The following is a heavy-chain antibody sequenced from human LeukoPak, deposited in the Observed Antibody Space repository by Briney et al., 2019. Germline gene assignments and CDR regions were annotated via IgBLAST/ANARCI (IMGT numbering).Heavy chain of an antibody. CDR3: ARDRQGLTVDNWFDP. J-gene: IGHJ5*02. V-gene: IGHV1-69*13. D-gene: IGHD2-8*01. CDR2: IIPIFGTA. Sequence: GAPVKVSCKASGGTFSSYAISWVRQAPGQGLEWMGGIIPIFGTANYAQKFQGRVTITADESTSTAYMELGSLRSEDTAVYYCARDRQGLTVDNWFDPWGQGTLVTVSS. CDR1: GGTFSSYA.